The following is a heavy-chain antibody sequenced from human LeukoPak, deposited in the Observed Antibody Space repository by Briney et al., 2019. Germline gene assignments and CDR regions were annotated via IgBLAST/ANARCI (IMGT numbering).Heavy chain of an antibody. J-gene: IGHJ3*02. CDR1: GYTFTGYH. Sequence: GASVKVSYKASGYTFTGYHIHWVRQAPGQGLEWMGWINPKSGGTNYAQKFEGWVTMTRDTSMSTVYMELSRLKSDDTAVYYCARDSVVLEDAFDIWGQGTMVTDSS. D-gene: IGHD4/OR15-4a*01. CDR2: INPKSGGT. CDR3: ARDSVVLEDAFDI. V-gene: IGHV1-2*04.